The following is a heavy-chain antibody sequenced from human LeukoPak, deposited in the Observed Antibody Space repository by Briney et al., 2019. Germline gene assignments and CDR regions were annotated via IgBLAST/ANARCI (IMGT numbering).Heavy chain of an antibody. J-gene: IGHJ4*02. V-gene: IGHV3-30*18. CDR2: ISYDGSNK. D-gene: IGHD3-22*01. CDR1: GFTFSSYS. Sequence: PGGSLRLSCAASGFTFSSYSIHWVRQAPGKGLEWVAVISYDGSNKYYADSVKGRFTISRDNSKNTLYLQMNSLRAEDTAVYYCAKLPYYYDSGGSFDYWGQGTLVTVSS. CDR3: AKLPYYYDSGGSFDY.